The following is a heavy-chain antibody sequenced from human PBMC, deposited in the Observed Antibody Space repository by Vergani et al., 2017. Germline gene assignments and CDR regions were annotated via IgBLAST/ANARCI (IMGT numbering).Heavy chain of an antibody. V-gene: IGHV4-61*02. CDR2: IYTSGST. Sequence: QVQLQESGPGLVKPSQTLSLTCTVSGGSISSGSYYWSWIRQPAGKGLEWIGRIYTSGSTNYNPSLKSRVTISVDTSKNQFSLKLSSVTAADTAVYYCARDGTMVRGVIPLDYWGQGTLVTVSS. CDR1: GGSISSGSYY. CDR3: ARDGTMVRGVIPLDY. J-gene: IGHJ4*02. D-gene: IGHD3-10*01.